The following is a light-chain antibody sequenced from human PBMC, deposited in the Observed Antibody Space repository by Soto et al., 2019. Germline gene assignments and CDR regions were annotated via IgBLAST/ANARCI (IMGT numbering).Light chain of an antibody. CDR2: DAS. CDR3: QHYHGWPIT. Sequence: EIVMTHSPATLSVSPCEWAAVFGRASQSVSSHLAWYQHKPGQAPRLLFYDASTRATGIPARFSGSGSGTEFTLTISSLQSEDFAVYYCQHYHGWPITFGQGTRLEIK. CDR1: QSVSSH. V-gene: IGKV3-15*01. J-gene: IGKJ5*01.